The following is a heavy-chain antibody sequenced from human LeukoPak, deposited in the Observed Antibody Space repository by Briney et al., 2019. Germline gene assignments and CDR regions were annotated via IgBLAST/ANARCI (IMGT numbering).Heavy chain of an antibody. CDR3: ASPGIAAAGRWVFDY. V-gene: IGHV1-3*01. J-gene: IGHJ4*02. CDR1: GYTFTSYY. Sequence: ASVKVSCKASGYTFTSYYMHWVRQAPGQRLEWMGWINAGNGNTKYSQKFQGRVTITRDTSASTAYMELSSLRSEDTAVYYCASPGIAAAGRWVFDYWGQGTLVTVSS. D-gene: IGHD6-13*01. CDR2: INAGNGNT.